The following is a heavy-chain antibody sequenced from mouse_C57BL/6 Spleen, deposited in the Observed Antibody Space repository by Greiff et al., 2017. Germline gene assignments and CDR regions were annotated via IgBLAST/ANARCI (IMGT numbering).Heavy chain of an antibody. V-gene: IGHV5-4*03. CDR1: GFTFSSYA. Sequence: EVMLVESGGGLVKPGGSLKLSCAASGFTFSSYAMSWVRQTPEKRLEWVATISDGGSYTYYPDNVKGRFTIARDNAKNNLYLQMSHLKSEDTALYYCARGLGRFAYWGQGTLVTVSA. CDR2: ISDGGSYT. CDR3: ARGLGRFAY. J-gene: IGHJ3*01. D-gene: IGHD4-1*01.